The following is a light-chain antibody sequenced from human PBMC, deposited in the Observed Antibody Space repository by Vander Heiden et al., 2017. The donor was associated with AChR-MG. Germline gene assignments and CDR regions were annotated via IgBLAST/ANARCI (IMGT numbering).Light chain of an antibody. CDR1: QSVSSSY. Sequence: EIVLTQSPGTLSLSQGERATLSCRASQSVSSSYLAWYQQKPGQAPRLLIYGASTRATGIPDRLSGSGSGTDFTLTISRLEPEDFAVYYCHQYGSSPYTFGQGTKLEIK. V-gene: IGKV3-20*01. CDR3: HQYGSSPYT. J-gene: IGKJ2*01. CDR2: GAS.